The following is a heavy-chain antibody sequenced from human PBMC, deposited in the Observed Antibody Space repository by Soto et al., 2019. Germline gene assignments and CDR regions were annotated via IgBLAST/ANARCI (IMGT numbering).Heavy chain of an antibody. CDR2: IYHGEST. J-gene: IGHJ4*02. CDR3: ARAEGGIFDY. Sequence: SETMSLTCAVSGGSISSGGYSWSWIRQPPGKGLEWIGYIYHGESTYYNPSLKSRVTISVDRSKNQFSLKLGSVTAADTAVYYCARAEGGIFDYWGQGTLVTVSS. CDR1: GGSISSGGYS. V-gene: IGHV4-30-2*01.